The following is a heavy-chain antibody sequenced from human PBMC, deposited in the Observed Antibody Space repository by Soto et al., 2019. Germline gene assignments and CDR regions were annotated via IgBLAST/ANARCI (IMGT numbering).Heavy chain of an antibody. Sequence: SETLSLTCTVSGGSISSYNSNWLRQPPWKGLEWFGYIYYSGSTNYNPSLKSRVTISVDTSQNQFSLKLSSVTAADTAVYYRARDAFMVTFDYWGQGNLFTVSS. CDR1: GGSISSYN. CDR2: IYYSGST. V-gene: IGHV4-59*01. CDR3: ARDAFMVTFDY. D-gene: IGHD3-10*01. J-gene: IGHJ4*02.